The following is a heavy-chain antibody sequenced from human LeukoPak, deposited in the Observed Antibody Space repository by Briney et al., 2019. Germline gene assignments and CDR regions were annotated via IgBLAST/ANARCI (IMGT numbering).Heavy chain of an antibody. Sequence: ASVKVSCKASGYTFTGYYMHWVRQAPGQGLEWMGWINPNSGGTNYAQKFQGWVTMTRDTSISTAYMELSRLRSDETAVYYCARVSCSGGSCYEFDYWGQGTLVTVSA. J-gene: IGHJ4*02. CDR1: GYTFTGYY. V-gene: IGHV1-2*04. D-gene: IGHD2-15*01. CDR3: ARVSCSGGSCYEFDY. CDR2: INPNSGGT.